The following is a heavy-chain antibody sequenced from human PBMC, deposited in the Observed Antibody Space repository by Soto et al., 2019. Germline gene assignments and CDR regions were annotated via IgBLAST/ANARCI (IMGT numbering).Heavy chain of an antibody. CDR1: GFTFSSYA. V-gene: IGHV3-30-3*01. Sequence: PGGSLRLSCAASGFTFSSYAMHWVRQAPGKGLEWVAVISYDGSNKYYADSVKGRFTISRDNSKNTLYLQMNSLRAEDTAVYYCARDRGTDYYGSGSDGAFDIWGQGTMVTVS. J-gene: IGHJ3*02. CDR2: ISYDGSNK. D-gene: IGHD3-10*01. CDR3: ARDRGTDYYGSGSDGAFDI.